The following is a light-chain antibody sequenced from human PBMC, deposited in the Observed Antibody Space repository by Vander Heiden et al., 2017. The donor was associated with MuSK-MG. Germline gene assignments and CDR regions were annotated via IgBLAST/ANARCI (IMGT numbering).Light chain of an antibody. CDR1: QSISSY. V-gene: IGKV1-39*01. Sequence: DIQMTPSPSSLSASVGDRVPLTCRASQSISSYLNWDQQTPGKAPKRLIYAASSLQSGVPSRFSGSGSGTDFTLTSSSLQPEDFATYYCQQSYSTLGFGQGTRLEIK. J-gene: IGKJ5*01. CDR2: AAS. CDR3: QQSYSTLG.